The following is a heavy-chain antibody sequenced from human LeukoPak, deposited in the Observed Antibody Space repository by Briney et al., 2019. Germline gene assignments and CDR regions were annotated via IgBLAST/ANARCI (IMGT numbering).Heavy chain of an antibody. CDR1: GFTFSNYG. Sequence: GGSLRLSCGASGFTFSNYGMLWVRQAPGKGLDWVAFIRYDGNNKLYADSVKGRFTISRDNAKNSLYLQMNSLRAEDTAVYYCAELGITMIGGVWGKGTTVTISP. V-gene: IGHV3-30*02. J-gene: IGHJ6*04. CDR3: AELGITMIGGV. D-gene: IGHD3-10*02. CDR2: IRYDGNNK.